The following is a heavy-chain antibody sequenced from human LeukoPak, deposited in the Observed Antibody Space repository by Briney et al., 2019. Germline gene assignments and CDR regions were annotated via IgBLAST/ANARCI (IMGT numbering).Heavy chain of an antibody. D-gene: IGHD3-16*02. V-gene: IGHV4-34*01. CDR1: GGSFSGYY. J-gene: IGHJ4*02. Sequence: SETLSLTCAVYGGSFSGYYWSWIRQPPGKGLEWIGEINHSGSTNYNPSLKSRVTISVDTSKNQFSLKLSSVTAADTAAYYCARVVYDYVWGSYRPYYFDYWGQGTLVTVSS. CDR3: ARVVYDYVWGSYRPYYFDY. CDR2: INHSGST.